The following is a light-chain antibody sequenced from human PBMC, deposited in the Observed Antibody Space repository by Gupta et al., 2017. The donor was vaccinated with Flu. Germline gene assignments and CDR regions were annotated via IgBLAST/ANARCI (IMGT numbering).Light chain of an antibody. Sequence: QSALPQPRSVSGSPGPSVAISCTGTSSDVGAYDYVSWSHQHPGQAPKLTIYDLAKRPSGVAVCFTGSTSGNTASLTISGCQPEDEADYHCNSYGATTVFGGGTRLTVL. CDR3: NSYGATTV. V-gene: IGLV2-11*01. CDR2: DLA. CDR1: SSDVGAYDY. J-gene: IGLJ2*01.